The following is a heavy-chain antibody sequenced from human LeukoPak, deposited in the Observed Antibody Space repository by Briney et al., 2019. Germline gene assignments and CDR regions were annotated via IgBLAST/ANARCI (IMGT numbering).Heavy chain of an antibody. Sequence: PGGSLRLSCAASGFTFSSHAMSWVRQAPGKGLEWVSAISGDGGITYYAASVKGRFTISRDNSKNTLCLQMNSLRAEDTALYYCAKCAWFGDVPGGDYWGQGILVTVSS. CDR2: ISGDGGIT. D-gene: IGHD3-10*01. CDR1: GFTFSSHA. J-gene: IGHJ4*02. CDR3: AKCAWFGDVPGGDY. V-gene: IGHV3-23*01.